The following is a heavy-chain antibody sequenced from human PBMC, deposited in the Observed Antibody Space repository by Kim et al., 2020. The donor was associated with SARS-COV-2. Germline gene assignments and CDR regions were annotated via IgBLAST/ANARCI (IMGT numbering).Heavy chain of an antibody. CDR3: ARGVPVAGTPSFRF. V-gene: IGHV4-34*01. J-gene: IGHJ4*02. CDR1: GGSFSGYY. Sequence: SETLSLTCAVYGGSFSGYYWSWIRQPPGKGLEWIGEINHSGSTNYNPSLKSRVTISVDTSKNQFSLKLSSVTAADTAVYYCARGVPVAGTPSFRFWGQGTLVTVSS. D-gene: IGHD6-19*01. CDR2: INHSGST.